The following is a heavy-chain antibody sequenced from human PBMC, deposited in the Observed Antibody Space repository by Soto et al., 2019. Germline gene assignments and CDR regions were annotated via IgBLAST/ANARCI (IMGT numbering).Heavy chain of an antibody. J-gene: IGHJ4*02. CDR1: GLAFSSYA. Sequence: HPGGSLRLSCAASGLAFSSYAMSWVRQAPGRGLEWGSAISGRTGCTYYADSVKGRFTITRDNSTNTLSVQMNSLRVEDTAVYYCAKAVGVEGIGTAGTYYYYLDYWGQGALVTVSS. V-gene: IGHV3-23*01. CDR3: AKAVGVEGIGTAGTYYYYLDY. D-gene: IGHD1-26*01. CDR2: ISGRTGCT.